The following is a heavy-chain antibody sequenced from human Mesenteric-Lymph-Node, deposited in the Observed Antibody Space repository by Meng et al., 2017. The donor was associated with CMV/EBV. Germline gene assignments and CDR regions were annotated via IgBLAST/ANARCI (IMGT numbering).Heavy chain of an antibody. Sequence: SETLSLTCTVSGGSISSYYWSWIRQPPGKGLEWIGYIYYSGSTNYNPSLKSRVTISVDTSKNQLSLKLSSVTAADTAVYYCARGAYYDFWSGYYGMDVWGQGTTVTVSS. J-gene: IGHJ6*02. CDR2: IYYSGST. V-gene: IGHV4-59*01. D-gene: IGHD3-3*01. CDR3: ARGAYYDFWSGYYGMDV. CDR1: GGSISSYY.